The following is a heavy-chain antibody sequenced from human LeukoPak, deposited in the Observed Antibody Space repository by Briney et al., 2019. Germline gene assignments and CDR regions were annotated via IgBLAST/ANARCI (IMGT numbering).Heavy chain of an antibody. D-gene: IGHD6-6*01. CDR1: GLTFSNYG. V-gene: IGHV3-23*01. Sequence: GGSLSLSCAASGLTFSNYGMNWVRQAPGKGLEWFSSISDSAGSTFYADPVKGRFTISRAKSKNTLYLQMNSLRAGDTALYYCAKRIQYSSSSAYFDYWGQGTLVTVSS. CDR2: ISDSAGST. J-gene: IGHJ4*02. CDR3: AKRIQYSSSSAYFDY.